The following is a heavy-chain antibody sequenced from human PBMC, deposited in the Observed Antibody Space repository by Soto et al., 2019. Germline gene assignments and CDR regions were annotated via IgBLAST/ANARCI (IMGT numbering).Heavy chain of an antibody. Sequence: QITLKESGPTLVKPTQTLTLTCTFSGFSLSTSGVGVAWIRQPPGKALEWLALIYWDDDKRYRPSLESSLTITKDTSKNQVVLTMTNMDSVDTDTYYCAYLPCSGGSCYWFSFSGMDVW. CDR1: GFSLSTSGVG. J-gene: IGHJ6*01. D-gene: IGHD2-15*01. V-gene: IGHV2-5*02. CDR2: IYWDDDK. CDR3: AYLPCSGGSCYWFSFSGMDV.